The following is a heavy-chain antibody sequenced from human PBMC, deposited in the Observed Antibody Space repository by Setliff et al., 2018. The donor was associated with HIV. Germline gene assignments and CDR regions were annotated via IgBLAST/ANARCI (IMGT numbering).Heavy chain of an antibody. J-gene: IGHJ5*02. CDR2: ISACNGNT. CDR3: ARDGEYYYDSSGPVFDP. CDR1: GYTFTSYG. D-gene: IGHD3-22*01. Sequence: ASVKVSCKASGYTFTSYGISWVRQAPGQGLEWMGWISACNGNTNYAQKLQGRVTMTTDTSTSTAYMELRSLRSDDTAVYYCARDGEYYYDSSGPVFDPWGQGTLVTVSS. V-gene: IGHV1-18*01.